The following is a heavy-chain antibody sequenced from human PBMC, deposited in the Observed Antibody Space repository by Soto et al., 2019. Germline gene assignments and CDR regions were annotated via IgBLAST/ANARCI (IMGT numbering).Heavy chain of an antibody. CDR1: GYTFTSYA. D-gene: IGHD6-6*01. CDR2: INAGNGNT. J-gene: IGHJ5*02. V-gene: IGHV1-3*01. CDR3: P. Sequence: ASVKVSCKASGYTFTSYAMHWVRQAPGQRLEWMGWINAGNGNTKYSQKFQGRVTITRDTSASTAYMELSSSSRGPAYNWFDPWGQGTLVTVSS.